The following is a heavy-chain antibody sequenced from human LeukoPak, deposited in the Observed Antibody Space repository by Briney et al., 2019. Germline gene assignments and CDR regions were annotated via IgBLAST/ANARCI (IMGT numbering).Heavy chain of an antibody. CDR1: GYTFTGYY. V-gene: IGHV1-2*02. CDR3: ARVLTTVTPWFP. J-gene: IGHJ5*02. D-gene: IGHD4-17*01. Sequence: GASVKVSCKASGYTFTGYYMHWVRQAPGQGLEWMGWINPSSGGTNYAQKFQGRVTMTRDTSISTAYMELSRLRSDDTAVYYCARVLTTVTPWFPWGQGTLVTVSS. CDR2: INPSSGGT.